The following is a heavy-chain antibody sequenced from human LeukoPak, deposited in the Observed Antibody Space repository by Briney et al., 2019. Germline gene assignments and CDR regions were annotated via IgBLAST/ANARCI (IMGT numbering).Heavy chain of an antibody. J-gene: IGHJ3*02. CDR1: GGSISSYY. CDR3: ARRLVQSAFDI. D-gene: IGHD6-19*01. CDR2: IYYSGST. Sequence: ASETLSLTCTVSGGSISSYYWSWIRQPPGKGLEWIGYIYYSGSTNYNPSLKSRVTISVDTSKNQFSLKLGSVTAADTAVYYCARRLVQSAFDIWGQGTMVTVSS. V-gene: IGHV4-59*01.